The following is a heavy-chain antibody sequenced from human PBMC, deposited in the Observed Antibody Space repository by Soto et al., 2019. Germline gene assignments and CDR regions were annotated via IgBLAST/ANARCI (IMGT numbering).Heavy chain of an antibody. J-gene: IGHJ4*02. CDR1: GGSLSGATYS. Sequence: KSSETLSLTCGVSGGSLSGATYSWNWIRQPPGKGLEWIGYIFPSGTTYYNPSPKSRVTISIDVSKNQFSLSLRSLTAADTAVYYCARSREFDYWSQGTLVTVSS. V-gene: IGHV4-30-2*01. CDR3: ARSREFDY. CDR2: IFPSGTT.